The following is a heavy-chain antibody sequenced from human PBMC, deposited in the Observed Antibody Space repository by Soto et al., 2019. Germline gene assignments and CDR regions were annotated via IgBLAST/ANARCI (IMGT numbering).Heavy chain of an antibody. Sequence: QVQLQQWGAGLLKPSETLSLTCAVFGGSFSGHYWSWIRQPPGKGLEWVGKINHVGNTKYNPSLKSRVPISLDTSKNQFSLKLSSVTAADTAVYYCARGGGEVRYWGQGTLVTVSS. CDR2: INHVGNT. J-gene: IGHJ4*02. CDR1: GGSFSGHY. CDR3: ARGGGEVRY. D-gene: IGHD3-10*01. V-gene: IGHV4-34*01.